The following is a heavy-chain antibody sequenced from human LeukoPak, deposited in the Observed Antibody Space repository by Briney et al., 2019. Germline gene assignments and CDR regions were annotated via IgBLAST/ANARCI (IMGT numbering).Heavy chain of an antibody. CDR1: GGSFSGYY. V-gene: IGHV3-23*01. J-gene: IGHJ5*02. Sequence: PSETLSLTCAVYGGSFSGYYWSWVRQAPGKGLEWVSAISGSGGSTYYADSVKGRFTISRDNSKNTLYLQMNSLRAEDTAVYYCAKDLPTFLRGNWFDPWGQGTLVTVSS. D-gene: IGHD3-3*01. CDR3: AKDLPTFLRGNWFDP. CDR2: ISGSGGST.